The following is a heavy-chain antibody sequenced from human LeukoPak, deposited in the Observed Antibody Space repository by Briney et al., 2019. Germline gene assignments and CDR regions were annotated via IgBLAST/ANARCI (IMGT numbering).Heavy chain of an antibody. Sequence: SETLSLTCTVPGGSISSSSYYWGWIRQPPGKGLEWIGSIYYSGSTYNNPSLKSRVTISVHTSKNQFSLKLSSVTAADTAVYYCARRHSSGWYVDYWGQGTLVTVSS. V-gene: IGHV4-39*01. CDR2: IYYSGST. CDR1: GGSISSSSYY. CDR3: ARRHSSGWYVDY. J-gene: IGHJ4*02. D-gene: IGHD6-19*01.